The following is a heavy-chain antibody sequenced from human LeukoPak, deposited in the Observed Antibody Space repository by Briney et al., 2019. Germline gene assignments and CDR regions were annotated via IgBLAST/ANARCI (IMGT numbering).Heavy chain of an antibody. J-gene: IGHJ5*02. V-gene: IGHV4-59*01. CDR1: GGSISSYY. Sequence: SETLSLTRTVSGGSISSYYWSWIRQPPGKGLEWIGYIYYSGSTNYNPSLKSRVTISVDTSKNQFSLKLSSVTAADTAVYYCARGMGYMSGFGEFSNWFDPWGQGTLVTVSS. CDR3: ARGMGYMSGFGEFSNWFDP. CDR2: IYYSGST. D-gene: IGHD3-10*01.